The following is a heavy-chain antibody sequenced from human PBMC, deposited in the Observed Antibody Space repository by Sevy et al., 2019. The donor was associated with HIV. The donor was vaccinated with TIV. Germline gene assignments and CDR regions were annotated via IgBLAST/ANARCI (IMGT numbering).Heavy chain of an antibody. CDR2: LYSLHHGRST. Sequence: SETLSLTCTVSGGPINDFYWNWIRQPPGKGLEWIGYLYSLHHGRSTNYNLGLRSRVTISVDTSKNQFSLRLKSVTAADAAIYYCARSNMIRGLDGFAIWGQGTRVTASS. V-gene: IGHV4-59*01. CDR3: ARSNMIRGLDGFAI. D-gene: IGHD3-16*01. J-gene: IGHJ3*02. CDR1: GGPINDFY.